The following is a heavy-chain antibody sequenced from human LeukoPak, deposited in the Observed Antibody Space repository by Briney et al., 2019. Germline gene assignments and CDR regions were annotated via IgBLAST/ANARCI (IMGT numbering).Heavy chain of an antibody. V-gene: IGHV4-38-2*02. Sequence: PSETLSLTCTVSGYSISSTYYWGWIRQPPGKGLEWIGCIYHSGSTYYNPSLKSRVTISVDTSKKQFSLNLSSVTAADTAVYYCASQSTPDIAAGGNWDFDYWGQGTLVTVSS. D-gene: IGHD6-13*01. CDR1: GYSISSTYY. CDR3: ASQSTPDIAAGGNWDFDY. CDR2: IYHSGST. J-gene: IGHJ4*02.